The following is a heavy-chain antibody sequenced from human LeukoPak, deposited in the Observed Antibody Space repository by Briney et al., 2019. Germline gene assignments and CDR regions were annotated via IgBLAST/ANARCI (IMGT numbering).Heavy chain of an antibody. CDR1: GGSFSGYY. V-gene: IGHV4-34*01. J-gene: IGHJ3*02. D-gene: IGHD6-19*01. CDR2: INHSGST. Sequence: SETLSLTCAVYGGSFSGYYWSWIRQPPGKGLEWIGEINHSGSTNYNPSLKSRVTISVDTSKNQFSLKLSSVTAADTAVYYCARAVAGTRHDAFDIWGQGTMVTVSS. CDR3: ARAVAGTRHDAFDI.